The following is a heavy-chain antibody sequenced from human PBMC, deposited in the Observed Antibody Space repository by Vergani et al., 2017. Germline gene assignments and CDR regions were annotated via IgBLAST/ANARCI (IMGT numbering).Heavy chain of an antibody. CDR2: ISGSGGST. D-gene: IGHD6-13*01. V-gene: IGHV3-23*01. Sequence: EVQLLESGGGLVQPGGSLRLSCAASGFTFSSYAMSWVRQAPGKGLEWVSAISGSGGSTYYADSVKGRFTISRDNSKNTLYLQMNSLRAEDTAVYYCAGGAAAGKGAATPPFDYWGQGTLVTVSS. CDR1: GFTFSSYA. J-gene: IGHJ4*02. CDR3: AGGAAAGKGAATPPFDY.